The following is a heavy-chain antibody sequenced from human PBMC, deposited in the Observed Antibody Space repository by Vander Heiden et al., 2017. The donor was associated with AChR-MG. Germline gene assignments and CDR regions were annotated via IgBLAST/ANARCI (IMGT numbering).Heavy chain of an antibody. V-gene: IGHV4-34*01. D-gene: IGHD2-21*01. CDR3: ARGGSGILWWRGRFDP. CDR1: GGSFSGYY. CDR2: INHSGST. Sequence: QVQLQQWGAGLLKPSETLSLTCAVYGGSFSGYYWSWIRQPPGKGLEWIGEINHSGSTNYNPSLKSRVTISVDTSKNQFSLKLSSVTAADTAVYYCARGGSGILWWRGRFDPWGQGTLVTVSS. J-gene: IGHJ5*02.